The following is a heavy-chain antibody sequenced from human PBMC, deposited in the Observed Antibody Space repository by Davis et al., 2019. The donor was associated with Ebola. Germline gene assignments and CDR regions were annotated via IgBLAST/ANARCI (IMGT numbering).Heavy chain of an antibody. J-gene: IGHJ3*02. Sequence: GGSLRFSCAASGFTFSSYTLHWVRQAPGKGLEWVAVISYDGDNNYHADSVQGRFTISRDNSKNTLYLQMNSLRAEDTAIYYCARGAYGDYIVKAFDIWGQGTKVTVSS. V-gene: IGHV3-30*04. CDR2: ISYDGDNN. CDR1: GFTFSSYT. D-gene: IGHD4-17*01. CDR3: ARGAYGDYIVKAFDI.